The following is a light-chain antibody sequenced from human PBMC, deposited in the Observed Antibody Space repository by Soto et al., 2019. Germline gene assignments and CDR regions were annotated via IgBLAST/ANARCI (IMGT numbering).Light chain of an antibody. V-gene: IGLV2-14*01. CDR1: SSDVGGYNY. J-gene: IGLJ2*01. Sequence: QSVLTQPASVSGSPGQSITISCTGTSSDVGGYNYVSWYQQHPGKAPKLLIYDVSNRPSGVSNRFSGSKSATTASLTISGLQAEDEADYYCISYTGSSTYVVFGGGTKLTVL. CDR2: DVS. CDR3: ISYTGSSTYVV.